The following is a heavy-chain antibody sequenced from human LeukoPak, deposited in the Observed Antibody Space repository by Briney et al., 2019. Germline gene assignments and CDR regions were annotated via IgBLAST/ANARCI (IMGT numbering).Heavy chain of an antibody. CDR1: GGSISSYY. V-gene: IGHV4-59*01. CDR2: IYYSGST. D-gene: IGHD3-22*01. J-gene: IGHJ6*02. Sequence: SETLSLTCTVPGGSISSYYWSWIRQPPGKGLEWIGYIYYSGSTNYNPSLKSRVTISVDTSKNQFSLKLSSVTAADTAVYYCARDYYYDSSGYYLHYYGMGVWGQGTTVTVSS. CDR3: ARDYYYDSSGYYLHYYGMGV.